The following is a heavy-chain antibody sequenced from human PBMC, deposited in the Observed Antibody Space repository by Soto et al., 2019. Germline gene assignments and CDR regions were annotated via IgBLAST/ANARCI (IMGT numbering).Heavy chain of an antibody. CDR3: ARDGGFYYDSSGYYSVI. J-gene: IGHJ3*02. V-gene: IGHV1-18*01. CDR2: ISGYNAAT. D-gene: IGHD3-22*01. Sequence: GASVKVSCKASGYTFTSYGISWVRQAPGQGLEWMGWISGYNAATNYAQKHQGRVTMTTDTSTSTAYMELRNPRSDDTAVYYCARDGGFYYDSSGYYSVIWGQGTMVTVSS. CDR1: GYTFTSYG.